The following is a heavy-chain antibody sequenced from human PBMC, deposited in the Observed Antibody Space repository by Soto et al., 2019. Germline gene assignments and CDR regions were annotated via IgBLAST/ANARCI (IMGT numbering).Heavy chain of an antibody. CDR2: ISSSSSYI. J-gene: IGHJ6*03. CDR3: ARIRIFGVVTPPRYMDV. Sequence: GGSLRLSCAASGFTFSSYSMNWVRQAPGKGLEWVSSISSSSSYIYYADSVKGRFTISRDNAKNSLYPQMNSLRAEDTAVYYCARIRIFGVVTPPRYMDVWGKGTTVTVSS. CDR1: GFTFSSYS. D-gene: IGHD3-3*01. V-gene: IGHV3-21*01.